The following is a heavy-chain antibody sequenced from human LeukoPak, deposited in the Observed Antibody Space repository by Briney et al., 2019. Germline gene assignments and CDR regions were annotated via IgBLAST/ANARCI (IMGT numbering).Heavy chain of an antibody. J-gene: IGHJ4*02. V-gene: IGHV3-74*01. CDR3: ARVLTGYYNFDY. D-gene: IGHD3-9*01. CDR1: GFTLSGYW. Sequence: SGGSLRLSCAASGFTLSGYWMHWVRQARGQGLVWVSRINSDGSSTTYADSVKGRFTISRDNAKNTLYLQMNSLRAEDTAVYYCARVLTGYYNFDYWGQGTLVTVSS. CDR2: INSDGSST.